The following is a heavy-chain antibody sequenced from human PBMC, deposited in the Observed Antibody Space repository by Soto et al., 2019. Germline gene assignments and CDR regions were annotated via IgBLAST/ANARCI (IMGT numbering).Heavy chain of an antibody. CDR2: IDPSDSYT. Sequence: GESLKISCKGSGYRFTSYWITWVRQMPGKGLEWMGRIDPSDSYTNYSPSFQGHVTISADKSISTAYLQWSSLKASDTAMYYCARQLYSGSGVNWFDPWGQGTLVTVSS. CDR1: GYRFTSYW. D-gene: IGHD3-10*01. J-gene: IGHJ5*02. CDR3: ARQLYSGSGVNWFDP. V-gene: IGHV5-10-1*01.